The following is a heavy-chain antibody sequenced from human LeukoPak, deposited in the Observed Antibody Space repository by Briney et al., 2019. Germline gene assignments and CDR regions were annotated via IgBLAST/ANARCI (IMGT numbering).Heavy chain of an antibody. J-gene: IGHJ4*02. CDR1: VASISSSNW. CDR3: ARGPDYAILADYFDY. CDR2: IYHSGST. Sequence: SGTLCLTCAVSVASISSSNWLSWVRQPPGKGLEWIGEIYHSGSTNYNPSLKSRVTISVDNSKNQFSLKMSSMPTADTAVYYCARGPDYAILADYFDYWGQGTLVTVSS. D-gene: IGHD3-9*01. V-gene: IGHV4-4*02.